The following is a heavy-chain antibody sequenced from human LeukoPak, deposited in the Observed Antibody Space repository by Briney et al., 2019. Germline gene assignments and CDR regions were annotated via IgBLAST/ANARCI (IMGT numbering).Heavy chain of an antibody. J-gene: IGHJ3*02. CDR1: GFSFSDYY. Sequence: RGSPRLSCAASGFSFSDYYMIWIRQAPGKGLEWVSYISGSSSYTNYAYSVKGRFSISRDNAKKSLYLQMNSLRAEDTAVYYCARDTTLYYDGSGFHAFDIWGQGTL. D-gene: IGHD3-22*01. CDR3: ARDTTLYYDGSGFHAFDI. CDR2: ISGSSSYT. V-gene: IGHV3-11*05.